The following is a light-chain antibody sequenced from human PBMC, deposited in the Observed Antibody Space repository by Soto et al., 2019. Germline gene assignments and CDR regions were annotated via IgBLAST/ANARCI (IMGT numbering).Light chain of an antibody. CDR3: QQYNSYSCT. V-gene: IGKV1-5*03. CDR1: QRISNW. J-gene: IGKJ1*01. Sequence: DIQMTQSPSTLSAYVGDRVTITCRASQRISNWLAWYQQKPGKARKLLIYKASSLESGGPSRFSGRGSGTELPLTISSLQPDDFATYYCQQYNSYSCTFGQGTKVEIK. CDR2: KAS.